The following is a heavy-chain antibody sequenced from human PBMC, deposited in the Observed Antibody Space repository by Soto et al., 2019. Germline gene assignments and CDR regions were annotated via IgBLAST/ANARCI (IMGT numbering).Heavy chain of an antibody. CDR3: ARGRLLYRYIDY. D-gene: IGHD3-16*01. V-gene: IGHV4-34*01. J-gene: IGHJ4*02. CDR1: GGSFSGYY. Sequence: SETLSLTCAVYGGSFSGYYWSWIRQPPGKGLEWIGEINHSGSTNYNPSLKSRVTISVDTSKNQFSLKLSSVTAADTAVYYCARGRLLYRYIDYWGQGTLVTVSS. CDR2: INHSGST.